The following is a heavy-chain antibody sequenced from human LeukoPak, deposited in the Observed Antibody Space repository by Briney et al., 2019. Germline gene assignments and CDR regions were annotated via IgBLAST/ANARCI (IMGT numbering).Heavy chain of an antibody. CDR3: ARSRRDGFSHSIYY. V-gene: IGHV3-23*01. D-gene: IGHD3-3*01. Sequence: PGGSLRLSCAASGFTFDNYAMSWVRQAPGKGLEWVSAISSSGDITYYADSVKGRFTVSRDSSKNTLFLQMNSLRAGDTAVYYCARSRRDGFSHSIYYWGQGTLVTVSS. CDR1: GFTFDNYA. CDR2: ISSSGDIT. J-gene: IGHJ4*02.